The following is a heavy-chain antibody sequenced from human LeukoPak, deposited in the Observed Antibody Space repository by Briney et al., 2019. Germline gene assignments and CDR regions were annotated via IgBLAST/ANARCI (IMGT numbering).Heavy chain of an antibody. Sequence: GGSLRLSCAASGFIFDDYSMHWVRQDPGKGLEWVSLISWDGGSTYYADSVKGRFTISRDNNKNSLYLQMNSLRTEDTALYYCAKDMSRTYYDYFDYWGQGTLVTISS. V-gene: IGHV3-43*01. D-gene: IGHD3-10*01. CDR2: ISWDGGST. CDR3: AKDMSRTYYDYFDY. J-gene: IGHJ4*02. CDR1: GFIFDDYS.